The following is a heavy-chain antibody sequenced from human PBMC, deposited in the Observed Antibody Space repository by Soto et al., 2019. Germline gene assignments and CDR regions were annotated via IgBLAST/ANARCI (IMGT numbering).Heavy chain of an antibody. D-gene: IGHD3-3*01. J-gene: IGHJ6*03. CDR1: GFTFGDYA. V-gene: IGHV3-49*03. Sequence: PGGSLRLSCTASGFTFGDYAMSWFRQAPGKGLEWVGFIRSKAYGGTTEYAASVKGRFTISRDDSKSIAYLQMNSLKTEDTAVYYCTRERQDAVLRFLEWSSPNRNYYMDVWGKGTTVTVSS. CDR2: IRSKAYGGTT. CDR3: TRERQDAVLRFLEWSSPNRNYYMDV.